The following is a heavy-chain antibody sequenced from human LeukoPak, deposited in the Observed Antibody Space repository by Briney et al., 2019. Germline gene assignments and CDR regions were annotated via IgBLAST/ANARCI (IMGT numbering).Heavy chain of an antibody. CDR1: GFMFSHYG. J-gene: IGHJ4*01. Sequence: GGSLRLSCAVSGFMFSHYGMHWVRQAPGKGLEWVAVIWSDGSNRFYGGSVKGRFTISRDNSQNTVFLQMNSLRAEDTAMYYCVRDAQRGFDYSNSLKYWGHGTLVTVSS. CDR2: IWSDGSNR. D-gene: IGHD4-11*01. CDR3: VRDAQRGFDYSNSLKY. V-gene: IGHV3-33*01.